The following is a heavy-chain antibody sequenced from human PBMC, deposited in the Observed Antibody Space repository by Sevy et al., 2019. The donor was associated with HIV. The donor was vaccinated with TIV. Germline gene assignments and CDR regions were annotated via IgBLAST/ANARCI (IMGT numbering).Heavy chain of an antibody. J-gene: IGHJ4*02. V-gene: IGHV1-69*13. D-gene: IGHD5-18*01. Sequence: ASVKVSCKASGGTFSSYAISWVRHAPGQGLEWMGGIIPIFGTANYAQKFQGRVTITADESTSTTYMELSSLRSEDTAVYFCARGITSMFGGGYYFDYWGQGTLVTVSS. CDR3: ARGITSMFGGGYYFDY. CDR1: GGTFSSYA. CDR2: IIPIFGTA.